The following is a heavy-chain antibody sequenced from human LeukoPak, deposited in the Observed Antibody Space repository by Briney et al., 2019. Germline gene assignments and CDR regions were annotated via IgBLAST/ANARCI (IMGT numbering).Heavy chain of an antibody. D-gene: IGHD3-10*01. Sequence: GGSLRLSCAASGFTFSSYEMNWVRQAPGKGLEWVSYISSSGSTIYYADSVKGRFTISRDNAKNSLYLQMNSLRGEDTAVYYCARGNTYYYGSGSSYYFDYWGQGTLVIVPS. CDR1: GFTFSSYE. CDR2: ISSSGSTI. CDR3: ARGNTYYYGSGSSYYFDY. V-gene: IGHV3-48*03. J-gene: IGHJ4*02.